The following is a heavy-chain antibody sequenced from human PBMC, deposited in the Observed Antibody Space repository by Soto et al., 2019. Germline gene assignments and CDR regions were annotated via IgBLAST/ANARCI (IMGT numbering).Heavy chain of an antibody. V-gene: IGHV1-2*04. CDR2: INPNSGGT. CDR3: ARGRAMVRGVIPKYNWFYP. J-gene: IGHJ5*02. D-gene: IGHD3-10*01. Sequence: ASVKVSCKASGYTFTGCYMHWVRQAPGQGLEWMGWINPNSGGTNYAQKFQGWVTMTRDTSISTAYMELSRLRSDDTAVYYCARGRAMVRGVIPKYNWFYPWGQGTLVTVSS. CDR1: GYTFTGCY.